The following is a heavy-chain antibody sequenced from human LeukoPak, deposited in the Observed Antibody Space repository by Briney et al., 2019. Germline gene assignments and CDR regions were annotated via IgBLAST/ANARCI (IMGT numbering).Heavy chain of an antibody. CDR3: ARYSGSYYNSYYFDY. V-gene: IGHV4-39*01. CDR2: IYYSGST. J-gene: IGHJ4*02. CDR1: GGSISSSSYY. D-gene: IGHD1-26*01. Sequence: PSETLSLTCTVSGGSISSSSYYWGWIRPPPGKGREWIGRIYYSGSTYYNPSLKSRVTISVDTSKNQFYLKLSSVTAADTAVYYCARYSGSYYNSYYFDYWGQGTLVTVSS.